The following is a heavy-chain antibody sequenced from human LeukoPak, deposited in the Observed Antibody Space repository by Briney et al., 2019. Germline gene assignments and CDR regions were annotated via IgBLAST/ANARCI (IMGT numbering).Heavy chain of an antibody. J-gene: IGHJ4*02. CDR2: ISWNSGST. V-gene: IGHV3-9*01. Sequence: GGSLRLSCAASGFIFDDHATHWVRQAPGKGLEWVSAISWNSGSTGYADSVKGRFTISRDNAKNSLYLEMNSLRAEDTALYYCAKVGAYCSSTSCPWYFDYWGQGTLVTVSS. CDR1: GFIFDDHA. D-gene: IGHD2-2*01. CDR3: AKVGAYCSSTSCPWYFDY.